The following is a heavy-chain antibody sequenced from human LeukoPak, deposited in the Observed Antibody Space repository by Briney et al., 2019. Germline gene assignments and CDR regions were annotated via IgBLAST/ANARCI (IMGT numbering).Heavy chain of an antibody. Sequence: ASVKVSCKASGYTFTSYYIHWVRQAPGQGLEWMGIINPGDGTTSYAQKFQGRVTMTRDTSTTTVYMELSSLRSEDTAVYYCARVFAAGVWLDYWGQGTLVTVSS. D-gene: IGHD2-8*01. CDR1: GYTFTSYY. CDR2: INPGDGTT. V-gene: IGHV1-46*01. CDR3: ARVFAAGVWLDY. J-gene: IGHJ4*02.